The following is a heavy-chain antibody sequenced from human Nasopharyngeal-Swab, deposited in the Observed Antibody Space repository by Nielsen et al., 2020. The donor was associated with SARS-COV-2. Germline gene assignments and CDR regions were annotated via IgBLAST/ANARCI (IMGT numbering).Heavy chain of an antibody. Sequence: GGSLRLSCAASGVTVSRNYMSWVRQAPGKGLEWVSVIYCGGSTYYADSVKGRFTISRDKSKNTLYLQMNSLRAEDTAVYYCARVRGSYYFDYWGQVTLVTVSS. V-gene: IGHV3-53*01. CDR1: GVTVSRNY. CDR2: IYCGGST. D-gene: IGHD1-26*01. J-gene: IGHJ4*02. CDR3: ARVRGSYYFDY.